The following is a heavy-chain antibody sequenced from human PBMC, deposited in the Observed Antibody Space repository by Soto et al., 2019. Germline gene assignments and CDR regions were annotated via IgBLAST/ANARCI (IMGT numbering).Heavy chain of an antibody. CDR1: GFTFSYYW. V-gene: IGHV3-74*01. D-gene: IGHD5-12*01. Sequence: LRLSCAASGFTFSYYWMHWVRQVPGKGLVWVARVNNDGGSITYADSVKGRFTISRDNAKNTLYLQMNSLRAEDTAVYYCGRGPGYSGWSVALDYWGQGTLVTVSS. CDR2: VNNDGGSI. J-gene: IGHJ4*02. CDR3: GRGPGYSGWSVALDY.